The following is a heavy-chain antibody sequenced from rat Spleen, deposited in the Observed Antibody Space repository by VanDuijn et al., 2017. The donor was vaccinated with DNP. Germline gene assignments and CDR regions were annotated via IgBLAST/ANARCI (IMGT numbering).Heavy chain of an antibody. D-gene: IGHD1-4*01. CDR3: ARWGGITPFDY. V-gene: IGHV2-32*01. CDR1: GFSFTNYH. J-gene: IGHJ2*01. Sequence: QVQLKESGPGLVQPSQTLSLTCTVSGFSFTNYHVHWVRQPPGKGLEWMGVMWTDGDTSYNSVLKSRLSINRDTSRSQVFLKMNSLQTEDTATYYCARWGGITPFDYWGQGVMVTVSS. CDR2: MWTDGDT.